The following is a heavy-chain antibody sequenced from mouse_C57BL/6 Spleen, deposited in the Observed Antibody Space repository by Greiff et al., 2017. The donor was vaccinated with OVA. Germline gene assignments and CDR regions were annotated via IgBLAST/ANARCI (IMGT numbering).Heavy chain of an antibody. V-gene: IGHV1-52*01. D-gene: IGHD1-1*01. CDR3: ARSYYGSSPYYAMDY. CDR1: GYTFTSYW. J-gene: IGHJ4*01. Sequence: QVQLKQPGAELVRPGSSVKLSCKASGYTFTSYWMHWVKQRPIQGLEWIGNIDPSDSETHYNQKFKDKATLTVDKSSSTAYMQLSSLTSEDSAVYYCARSYYGSSPYYAMDYWGQGTSVTVSS. CDR2: IDPSDSET.